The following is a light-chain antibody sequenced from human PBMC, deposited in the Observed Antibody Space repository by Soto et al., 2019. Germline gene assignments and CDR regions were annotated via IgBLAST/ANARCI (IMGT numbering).Light chain of an antibody. CDR1: QTVTTS. Sequence: ETVLTQSPATLSLSPGDRATLSCRASQTVTTSLAWYQLQPGQAPRLLIYDASKRAPGIPARFSGSGSWTNFTLTISSLEPKDFAVYYCQHRSNWPSVTFGGGTKLEIK. CDR3: QHRSNWPSVT. J-gene: IGKJ4*01. CDR2: DAS. V-gene: IGKV3-11*01.